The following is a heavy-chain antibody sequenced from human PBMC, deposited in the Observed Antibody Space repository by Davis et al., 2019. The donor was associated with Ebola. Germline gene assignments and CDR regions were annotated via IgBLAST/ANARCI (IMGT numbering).Heavy chain of an antibody. Sequence: PGGSLRLSCAASGFTFSSYSMNWVRQAPGKGLEWVSSISSSSSYIYYADSVKGRFTISRDNAKNSLYLQMNSLRAEDTAVYYCARASPTYYYDSSGYYYDYYFDYWGQGTLVTVSS. D-gene: IGHD3-22*01. CDR1: GFTFSSYS. J-gene: IGHJ4*02. V-gene: IGHV3-21*01. CDR3: ARASPTYYYDSSGYYYDYYFDY. CDR2: ISSSSSYI.